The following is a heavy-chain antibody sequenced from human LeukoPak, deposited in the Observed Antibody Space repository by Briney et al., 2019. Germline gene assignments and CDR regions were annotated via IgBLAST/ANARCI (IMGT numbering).Heavy chain of an antibody. V-gene: IGHV3-23*01. J-gene: IGHJ4*02. CDR1: GFTFSSYA. CDR3: AKRGYGSGSYYNDAYVDY. Sequence: GGSLRLSCAASGFTFSSYAMSWVRQAPGQGLEWVSAISGSGGSTYYTDSVKGRFTISRDNSKNTLYLQMNSLRAEDTAVYYCAKRGYGSGSYYNDAYVDYWGQGTLVTVSS. D-gene: IGHD3-10*01. CDR2: ISGSGGST.